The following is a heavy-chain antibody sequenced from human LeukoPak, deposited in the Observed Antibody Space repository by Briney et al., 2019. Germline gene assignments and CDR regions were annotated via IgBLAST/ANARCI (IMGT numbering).Heavy chain of an antibody. J-gene: IGHJ5*02. CDR2: IYTSGST. CDR3: ARDKSGYYYGSGSYDWFDP. Sequence: SETLSLTCTVSGGSISSYYWSWIRQPAGKGLEWIGRIYTSGSTNYNPSLKSRVTMSVDTSKNQFSLKLSSVTAADTAVYHCARDKSGYYYGSGSYDWFDPWGQGTLVTVSS. V-gene: IGHV4-4*07. CDR1: GGSISSYY. D-gene: IGHD3-10*01.